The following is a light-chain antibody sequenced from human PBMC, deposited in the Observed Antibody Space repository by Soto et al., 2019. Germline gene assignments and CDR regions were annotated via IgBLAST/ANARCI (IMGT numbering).Light chain of an antibody. CDR3: CSYTSSTNYV. Sequence: QSALTQPASVSGSPGQSITISCTGTSSDISIYNYVSWYQQHPGKAPKLIIYEVSNRPSEISNRFSGAKSGNTASLTISGLQVEDEADYYCCSYTSSTNYVFGDGTKLTVL. CDR2: EVS. V-gene: IGLV2-14*01. CDR1: SSDISIYNY. J-gene: IGLJ1*01.